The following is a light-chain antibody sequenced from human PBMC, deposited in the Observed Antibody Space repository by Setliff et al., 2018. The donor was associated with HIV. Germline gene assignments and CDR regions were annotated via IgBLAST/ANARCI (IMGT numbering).Light chain of an antibody. CDR1: TSDIGSYNR. CDR3: CSYAGSNIFVV. J-gene: IGLJ1*01. Sequence: ALTQPPSVSGSPGQSIIISCTGTTSDIGSYNRVSWYQQRPGTAPKLIIYEVNKRPSGVSNRFSGSRSGTTASLAISGLQADDEADYYCCSYAGSNIFVVFGTGTKGTVL. V-gene: IGLV2-23*02. CDR2: EVN.